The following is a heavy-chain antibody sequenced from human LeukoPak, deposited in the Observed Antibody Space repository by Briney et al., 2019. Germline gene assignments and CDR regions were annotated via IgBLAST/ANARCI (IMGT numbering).Heavy chain of an antibody. CDR2: IYYSGST. J-gene: IGHJ4*02. V-gene: IGHV4-59*01. CDR3: ARDVPAAGKGSDY. CDR1: GGSISSYY. Sequence: SETLSLTCTVSGGSISSYYWSWIRQPPGKGLEWIGYIYYSGSTNYNPSLKSRVTISVDTSKNQFSLKLSSVTAADTAVYYCARDVPAAGKGSDYWGQGTLVTVSS. D-gene: IGHD6-13*01.